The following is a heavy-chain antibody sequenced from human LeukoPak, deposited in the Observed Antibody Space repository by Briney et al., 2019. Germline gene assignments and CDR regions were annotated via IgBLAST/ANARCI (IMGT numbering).Heavy chain of an antibody. CDR1: GFTFNNYA. CDR2: ISGSGGST. D-gene: IGHD2-15*01. J-gene: IGHJ4*02. CDR3: AKFALRYCSGGSCHPFDY. Sequence: GGSLRLSCAASGFTFNNYAMSWVRQAPGKGLEWVSAISGSGGSTYYADSVKGRFIISRDNSKNTLYLQMNSLRAEDTAVYYCAKFALRYCSGGSCHPFDYWGQGTLVTVSS. V-gene: IGHV3-23*01.